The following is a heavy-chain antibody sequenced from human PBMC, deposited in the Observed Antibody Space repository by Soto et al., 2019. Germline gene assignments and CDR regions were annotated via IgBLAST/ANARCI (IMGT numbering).Heavy chain of an antibody. J-gene: IGHJ3*02. CDR3: ARDQESTMIVVVYDFDI. CDR1: GFTFSSYA. Sequence: PVGSLRLSCAASGFTFSSYAMHWVRQAPGKGLEWVAVISYDGSNKYYADSVKGRFTISRDNSKNTLYLQMNSLRAEDTAVYYCARDQESTMIVVVYDFDIWGQGTMVTV. V-gene: IGHV3-30-3*01. D-gene: IGHD3-22*01. CDR2: ISYDGSNK.